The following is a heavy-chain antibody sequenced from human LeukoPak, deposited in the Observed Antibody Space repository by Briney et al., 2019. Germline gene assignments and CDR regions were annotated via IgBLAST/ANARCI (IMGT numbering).Heavy chain of an antibody. J-gene: IGHJ5*02. V-gene: IGHV4-4*02. CDR3: ARDRASGWDGSGERYWFDP. CDR1: GGSISSSNW. CDR2: IYHSGST. Sequence: PSGTLSLTCAVSGGSISSSNWWSWVRQPPGKGLEWIGEIYHSGSTNYNPSLKSRVTISVDTSRNQFSLKLSSVTAADTAVYYCARDRASGWDGSGERYWFDPWGQGTLVTVSS. D-gene: IGHD3-10*01.